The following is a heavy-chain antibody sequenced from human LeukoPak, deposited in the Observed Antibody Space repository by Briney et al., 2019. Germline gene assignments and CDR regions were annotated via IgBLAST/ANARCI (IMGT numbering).Heavy chain of an antibody. CDR3: ARFGVEGAWFDP. CDR1: GGSISSYY. CDR2: IYTSGST. J-gene: IGHJ5*02. D-gene: IGHD3-10*01. V-gene: IGHV4-4*07. Sequence: SETLSLTCTVSGGSISSYYWSWIRQPAGKGLEWIGRIYTSGSTNYNPSLKSRVTMSVDTSKNQFSLKLSSVSAADTAVYYCARFGVEGAWFDPWGQGTLVTVSS.